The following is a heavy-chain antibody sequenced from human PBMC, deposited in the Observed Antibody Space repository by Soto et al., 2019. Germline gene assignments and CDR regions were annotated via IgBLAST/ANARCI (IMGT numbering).Heavy chain of an antibody. D-gene: IGHD3-10*01. V-gene: IGHV4-31*03. CDR3: SGGIIR. CDR1: GGSINSGGYC. J-gene: IGHJ4*02. CDR2: ISYGGST. Sequence: QVQLQESGPGLVKPSQTLSLTCTVSGGSINSGGYCWSWIRQHPGKGLEWIGCISYGGSTSYNASLKSRVTLSGNTAKNQVSPEPGSVTAADTAVYFWSGGIIRWGQGTLITVPP.